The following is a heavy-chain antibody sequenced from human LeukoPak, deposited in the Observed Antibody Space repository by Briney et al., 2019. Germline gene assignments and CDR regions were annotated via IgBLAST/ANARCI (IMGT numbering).Heavy chain of an antibody. Sequence: ASVKVFCKASGYTFTSYGISWVRQAPGQGLEWMGWISAYNGNTNYAQKLQGRVTMTTDTSTSTAYMDLRSLRSDDTAVYYCARGRLRFPPNWFDPWGQGTLVTVSS. CDR3: ARGRLRFPPNWFDP. CDR1: GYTFTSYG. D-gene: IGHD3-3*01. V-gene: IGHV1-18*01. J-gene: IGHJ5*02. CDR2: ISAYNGNT.